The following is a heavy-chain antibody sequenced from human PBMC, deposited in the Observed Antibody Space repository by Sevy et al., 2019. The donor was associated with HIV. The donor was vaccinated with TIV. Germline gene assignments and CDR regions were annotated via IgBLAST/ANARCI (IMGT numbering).Heavy chain of an antibody. Sequence: ASVKVSCKASGGTFSSYAISWVRQAPGQGLEWMGGIIPIFGTANYAQKFQGRVTITADESTSTAYMELSSLRSEDTAVYYCTRLASNYAPYYYGMDVWGQGTTVTVSS. D-gene: IGHD4-4*01. CDR1: GGTFSSYA. J-gene: IGHJ6*02. CDR2: IIPIFGTA. V-gene: IGHV1-69*13. CDR3: TRLASNYAPYYYGMDV.